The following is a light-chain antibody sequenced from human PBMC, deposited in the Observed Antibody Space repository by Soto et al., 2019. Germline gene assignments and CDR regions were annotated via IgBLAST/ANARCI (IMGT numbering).Light chain of an antibody. J-gene: IGKJ1*01. V-gene: IGKV3-15*01. CDR2: GVS. CDR3: QQYNSWPT. Sequence: EIVMTQSPATLSVSPRERATLSCRASQSVSTNLAWYQHKLGQAPRLLIYGVSTRATGIPARFSGSGSETEFTLTISSLQSEDFAVYYCQQYNSWPTFGQGTKVEIK. CDR1: QSVSTN.